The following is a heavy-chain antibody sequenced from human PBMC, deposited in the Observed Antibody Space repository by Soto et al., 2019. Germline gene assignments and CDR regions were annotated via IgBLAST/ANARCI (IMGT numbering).Heavy chain of an antibody. CDR1: GGSILNGGHY. V-gene: IGHV4-31*03. CDR2: IFFSGNT. CDR3: ARGEGGYCSGGSCYPPGYWFDP. Sequence: KTSETLSLTCTVSGGSILNGGHYWTWIRQHPGKGLEWIGRIFFSGNTHYNPALKSRLTFSLDTAKNQFSLKLSSVTAADTAVYYCARGEGGYCSGGSCYPPGYWFDPWGQGTLVTVSS. J-gene: IGHJ5*02. D-gene: IGHD2-15*01.